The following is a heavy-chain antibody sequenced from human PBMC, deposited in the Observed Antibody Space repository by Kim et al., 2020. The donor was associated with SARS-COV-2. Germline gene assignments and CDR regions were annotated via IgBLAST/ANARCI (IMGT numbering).Heavy chain of an antibody. CDR2: IYSSGST. V-gene: IGHV4-39*01. CDR1: GGSISSSSYQ. D-gene: IGHD3-22*01. CDR3: ARQMSYYDFSGYYYGDDY. J-gene: IGHJ4*02. Sequence: SETLSLTCTVSGGSISSSSYQWGWIRQPPGKGLEWIGNIYSSGSTFYNPSLKSRVTISVDTSKNQFSLKLSSVTAADTAVYYCARQMSYYDFSGYYYGDDYWGQGTLVTVSS.